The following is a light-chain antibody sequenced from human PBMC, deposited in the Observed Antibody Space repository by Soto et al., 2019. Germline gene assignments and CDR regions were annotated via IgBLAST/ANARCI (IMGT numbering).Light chain of an antibody. CDR2: GAS. CDR3: QHYKNRPLT. V-gene: IGKV3-15*01. J-gene: IGKJ4*01. CDR1: QSVSSD. Sequence: EVAMTQSPATLSVSPGERATLSCRASQSVSSDLAWYQHKPGQAPRLLIYGASSRATGIPVRFSGSGSGTEFTRTISSLQSEDVAVYYCQHYKNRPLTFGGGTKVEIK.